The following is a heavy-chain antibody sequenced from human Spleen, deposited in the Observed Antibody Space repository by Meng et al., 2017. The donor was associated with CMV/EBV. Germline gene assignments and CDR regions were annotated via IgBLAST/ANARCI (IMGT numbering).Heavy chain of an antibody. CDR3: ARYGVLLWFGDRSNYGMDV. CDR1: GFTFSSYW. D-gene: IGHD3-10*01. V-gene: IGHV3-7*01. Sequence: GESLKISCAASGFTFSSYWMSWVRQAPGKGLEWVANIKQDGSEKYYVDSVKGRFSISRDNAKNSLYLQMNSLRAEDTAVYYCARYGVLLWFGDRSNYGMDVLGQGTTVTVSS. J-gene: IGHJ6*02. CDR2: IKQDGSEK.